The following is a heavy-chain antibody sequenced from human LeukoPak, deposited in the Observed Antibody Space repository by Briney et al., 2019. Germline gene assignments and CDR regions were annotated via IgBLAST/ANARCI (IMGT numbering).Heavy chain of an antibody. V-gene: IGHV3-23*01. Sequence: QSGGSLRLSCAASGFTFSSYGMSWVRQAPGKGLEWVSAISGSGGSTYYADSVKGRFTISRDNAKNSLYLQMNSLRAEDTAFYYCVRDSRRSSFWSGIFDYWGQGTLVTVSS. CDR1: GFTFSSYG. D-gene: IGHD3-3*01. CDR2: ISGSGGST. J-gene: IGHJ4*02. CDR3: VRDSRRSSFWSGIFDY.